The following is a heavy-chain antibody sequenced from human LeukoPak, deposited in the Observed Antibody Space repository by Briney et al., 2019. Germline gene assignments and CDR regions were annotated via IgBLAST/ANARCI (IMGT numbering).Heavy chain of an antibody. CDR3: VRGLPGSAHC. CDR1: GFAVNSDY. D-gene: IGHD1-26*01. J-gene: IGHJ4*02. V-gene: IGHV3-66*01. Sequence: PGGSLRLSCAASGFAVNSDYMSWARQAPGKGLEWVSVIYSGGNTYYGDSVKGRFTISRDNSKNTLYLQMNSLRAEDMAVYYCVRGLPGSAHCWGQGTLVTVYS. CDR2: IYSGGNT.